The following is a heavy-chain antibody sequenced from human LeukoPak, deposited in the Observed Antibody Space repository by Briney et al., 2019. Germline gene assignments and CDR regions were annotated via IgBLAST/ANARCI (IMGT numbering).Heavy chain of an antibody. CDR2: IYPRDSRP. CDR3: GMSGDRVPLQDDVFDV. Sequence: GESLKISCKVSGYSFTSYCIGGVRQMPGKGLEWIGTIYPRDSRPTYSPSFQGQVTFSADKSINTAYLQWSSLQASNTAMYYCGMSGDRVPLQDDVFDVWGQGTMVTVST. D-gene: IGHD1-26*01. J-gene: IGHJ3*01. V-gene: IGHV5-51*01. CDR1: GYSFTSYC.